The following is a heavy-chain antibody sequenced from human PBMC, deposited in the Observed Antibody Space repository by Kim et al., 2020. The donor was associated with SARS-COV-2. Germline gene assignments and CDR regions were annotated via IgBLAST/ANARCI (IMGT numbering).Heavy chain of an antibody. Sequence: ASVKVSCKASGYTFTGHYMHWVRQAPGQGLEWMGWINTNSGGTHYAEKFQGRVTMTRDTSISTAYMELSSLRSDDTAVYYCARGVVIAAPGTSPPFNYWGQGALVTVSS. V-gene: IGHV1-2*02. CDR3: ARGVVIAAPGTSPPFNY. CDR2: INTNSGGT. CDR1: GYTFTGHY. J-gene: IGHJ4*02. D-gene: IGHD6-13*01.